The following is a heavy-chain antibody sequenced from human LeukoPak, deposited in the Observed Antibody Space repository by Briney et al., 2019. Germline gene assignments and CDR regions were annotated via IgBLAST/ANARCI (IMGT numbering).Heavy chain of an antibody. CDR3: ARSRARYIVVVPAAMPDY. D-gene: IGHD2-2*01. Sequence: SVKVSCKASGGTFSSYAISWVRQAPGQGLEWTGGIIPIFGTANYAQKFQGRVTMTTDTSTSTAYMELRSLRSDDTAVYYCARSRARYIVVVPAAMPDYWGQGTLVTVSS. J-gene: IGHJ4*02. CDR2: IIPIFGTA. V-gene: IGHV1-69*05. CDR1: GGTFSSYA.